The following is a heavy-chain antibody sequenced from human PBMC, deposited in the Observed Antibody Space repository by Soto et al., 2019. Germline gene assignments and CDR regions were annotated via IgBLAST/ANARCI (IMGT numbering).Heavy chain of an antibody. CDR3: AKERRYSFDALDL. V-gene: IGHV3-30*18. J-gene: IGHJ3*01. Sequence: PGGSLRLSCDASGFTFNFYGMHWVRQAPGKGLEWVAVISYDGRDKNYADSVRGRFTISRDNTKNTVWLQMNSLRDEDTAVYYCAKERRYSFDALDLWGQGTLVTVSS. CDR1: GFTFNFYG. D-gene: IGHD5-18*01. CDR2: ISYDGRDK.